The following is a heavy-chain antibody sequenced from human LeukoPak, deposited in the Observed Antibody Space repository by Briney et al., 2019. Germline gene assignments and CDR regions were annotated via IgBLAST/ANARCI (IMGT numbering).Heavy chain of an antibody. CDR2: MDPTGSQK. CDR1: QFTFNGSW. J-gene: IGHJ4*02. CDR3: AIWTSGNY. D-gene: IGHD1-1*01. V-gene: IGHV3-7*01. Sequence: GGSLRLSCADSQFTFNGSWMNWVRQAPGKGLEGVANMDPTGSQKHYVDSVRGRFTISKDNPGASLYLEMHSLRAEDTAIYYCAIWTSGNYWGQGTLVTVSS.